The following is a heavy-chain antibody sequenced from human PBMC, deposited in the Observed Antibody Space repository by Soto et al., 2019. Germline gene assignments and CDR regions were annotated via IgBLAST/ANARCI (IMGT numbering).Heavy chain of an antibody. CDR1: GFTFSNYA. V-gene: IGHV3-23*01. Sequence: EVQLLESGGGLVQPGGSLRLSCAASGFTFSNYAVTWVRQAPGKGLEWVSTISGSGGSTYYADSVKGRLTISRDNSKSTLYLQITRLRAEDTAVYYCAKEQGSSWDEIDYWGQGPLVTVSS. CDR2: ISGSGGST. CDR3: AKEQGSSWDEIDY. D-gene: IGHD6-13*01. J-gene: IGHJ4*02.